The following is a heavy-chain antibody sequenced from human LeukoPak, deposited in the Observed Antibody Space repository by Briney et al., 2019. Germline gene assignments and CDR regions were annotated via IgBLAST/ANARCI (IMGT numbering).Heavy chain of an antibody. D-gene: IGHD5-24*01. CDR1: GGTFSSYA. CDR3: HMGEDGYNGNYGMDV. CDR2: IIPIAGIV. J-gene: IGHJ6*02. V-gene: IGHV1-69*04. Sequence: GSSVKVSCKASGGTFSSYAISWVRQAPGQGLEWMGRIIPIAGIVSYAQKFQGRVTIIADKSTSTAYMELSSLRSEDTAVYYCHMGEDGYNGNYGMDVWGQGTTVTVSS.